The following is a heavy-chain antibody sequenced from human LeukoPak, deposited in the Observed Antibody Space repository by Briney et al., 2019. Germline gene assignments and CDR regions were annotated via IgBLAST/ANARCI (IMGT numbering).Heavy chain of an antibody. J-gene: IGHJ6*02. D-gene: IGHD3-10*01. CDR2: IWYDGSNK. V-gene: IGHV3-33*01. CDR3: ARNTYSEELFPLDV. CDR1: GFTFSSYG. Sequence: PGGSLRLSCAASGFTFSSYGMHWVRQAPGKGLEWVAVIWYDGSNKYYADSVKGRFTISRDNSKNTLYLQMNSLRAEDTAVYYCARNTYSEELFPLDVWGQGTTVTVSS.